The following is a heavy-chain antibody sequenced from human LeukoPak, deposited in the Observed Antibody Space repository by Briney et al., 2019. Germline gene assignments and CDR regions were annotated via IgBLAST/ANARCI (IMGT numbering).Heavy chain of an antibody. V-gene: IGHV3-30-3*01. D-gene: IGHD2-2*01. CDR2: ISYDGSNK. Sequence: GRSLRLSCAASGFTFSSYAMHWVRQAPGKGLEWVAVISYDGSNKYYADSVKGRFTISRDNSKNTLYLQMNSLRAEGTAVYYCARRGPVGCSGTSCFAGPVDSWGQGTLVTVSS. CDR3: ARRGPVGCSGTSCFAGPVDS. J-gene: IGHJ5*02. CDR1: GFTFSSYA.